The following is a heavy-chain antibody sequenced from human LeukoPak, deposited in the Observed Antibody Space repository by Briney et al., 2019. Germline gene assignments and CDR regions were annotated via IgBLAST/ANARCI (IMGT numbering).Heavy chain of an antibody. CDR2: IIPIFGTA. CDR1: GGTFSSSA. D-gene: IGHD3-3*01. J-gene: IGHJ6*03. Sequence: SVKVSCKASGGTFSSSAISWVRQAPGQGLEWMGRIIPIFGTANYAQKFQGSVTITTDESTSTAYTELSSLRSEDTAVYYCARGVLVLRFLEWADYYMDVWGKGTTVTISS. V-gene: IGHV1-69*05. CDR3: ARGVLVLRFLEWADYYMDV.